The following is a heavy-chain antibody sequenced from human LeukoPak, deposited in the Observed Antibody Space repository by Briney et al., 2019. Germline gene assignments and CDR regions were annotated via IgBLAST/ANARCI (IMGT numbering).Heavy chain of an antibody. CDR3: ARSQKRVIVVVTATWDY. CDR1: GYTFTSYY. D-gene: IGHD2-21*02. CDR2: INPSGGST. V-gene: IGHV1-46*01. Sequence: ASVKVSCKASGYTFTSYYMHWVRQAPGQGLEWMGIINPSGGSTSYAQKFQGRVTMTRDMSTSTVYMELSSLRSEDTAAYYCARSQKRVIVVVTATWDYWGQGTLVTVSS. J-gene: IGHJ4*02.